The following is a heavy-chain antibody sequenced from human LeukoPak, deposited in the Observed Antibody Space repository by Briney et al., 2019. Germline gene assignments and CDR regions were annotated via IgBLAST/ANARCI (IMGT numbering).Heavy chain of an antibody. D-gene: IGHD3-10*01. Sequence: ASVKVSCKASGYTFTSYAMHWVRQAPGQRLEWMGWINAGNGNTKYSQKFQGRVTITRDTSASTAYMELSGLRSEDTAVYYCARGSVVRGVIGDIWGQGTMVTVSA. V-gene: IGHV1-3*01. CDR1: GYTFTSYA. J-gene: IGHJ3*02. CDR2: INAGNGNT. CDR3: ARGSVVRGVIGDI.